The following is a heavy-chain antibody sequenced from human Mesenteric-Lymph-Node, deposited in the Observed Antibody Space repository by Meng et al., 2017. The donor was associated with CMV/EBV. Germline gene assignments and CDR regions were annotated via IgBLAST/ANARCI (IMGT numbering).Heavy chain of an antibody. D-gene: IGHD3/OR15-3a*01. J-gene: IGHJ6*02. CDR2: IYSGGSST. V-gene: IGHV3-23*03. CDR1: GFTFSSYS. CDR3: AKDLWADYYYAMDV. Sequence: GESLKISCAASGFTFSSYSMNWVRQAPGKGLEWVSVIYSGGSSTYYADSVKGRFTISRDNSKNTLYLQMNSLRAEDTAVYYCAKDLWADYYYAMDVWGQGTTVTVSS.